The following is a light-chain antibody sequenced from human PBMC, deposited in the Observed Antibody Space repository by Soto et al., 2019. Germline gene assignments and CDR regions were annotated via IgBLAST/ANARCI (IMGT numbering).Light chain of an antibody. CDR3: QKYNSALT. J-gene: IGKJ5*01. CDR1: QDISNY. Sequence: DIQMTQSPSSLSASVGDRITITCRASQDISNYLAWYQQKPGKVPKLLIYSASTLQSGVPSRFSGSGSGTDFTLPISSLQPEDVATYFCQKYNSALTFGQGTRREIK. V-gene: IGKV1-27*01. CDR2: SAS.